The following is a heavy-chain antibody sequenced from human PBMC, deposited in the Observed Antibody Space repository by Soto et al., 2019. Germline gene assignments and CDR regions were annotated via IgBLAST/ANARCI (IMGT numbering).Heavy chain of an antibody. J-gene: IGHJ4*02. V-gene: IGHV4-59*01. CDR3: ARAAAGVIAY. CDR2: IYYSGST. D-gene: IGHD6-13*01. CDR1: GGSISSYY. Sequence: QVQLQESGPGLVKPSETLSLTCTVSGGSISSYYWSWIRQPPGKGLEWIWYIYYSGSTNYNPSLKGRVTLSVDTSKNQFSLKLSSVTAADTAVYYCARAAAGVIAYWGQGTLVTVSS.